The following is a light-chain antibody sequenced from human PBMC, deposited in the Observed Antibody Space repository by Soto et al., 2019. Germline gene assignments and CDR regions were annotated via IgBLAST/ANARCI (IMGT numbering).Light chain of an antibody. CDR2: ELS. CDR1: SSDVGGYNY. V-gene: IGLV2-14*01. J-gene: IGLJ1*01. Sequence: QSVLTQPASVSGSPGQSITISCTGTSSDVGGYNYVSWYQQHPGKAPKLMIYELSNRPSGVSNRFSGSKSGNTASLTISGLQADDVADYYCSSYTSSSTLYGFGTWTKVTVL. CDR3: SSYTSSSTLYG.